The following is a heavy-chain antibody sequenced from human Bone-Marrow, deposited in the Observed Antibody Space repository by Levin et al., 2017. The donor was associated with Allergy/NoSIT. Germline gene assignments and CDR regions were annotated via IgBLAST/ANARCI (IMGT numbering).Heavy chain of an antibody. CDR1: GFNITNYV. D-gene: IGHD6-6*01. CDR3: ARARSVAARGVFDS. CDR2: MYFDGNYK. J-gene: IGHJ4*02. V-gene: IGHV3-30*12. Sequence: GGSLRLSCAASGFNITNYVMHWVRQGPGKGLEWVAVMYFDGNYKYYAGSVKGRFTISGDNSKNTLYLQMNSLKAEDTAVYYCARARSVAARGVFDSWGQGALVTVSS.